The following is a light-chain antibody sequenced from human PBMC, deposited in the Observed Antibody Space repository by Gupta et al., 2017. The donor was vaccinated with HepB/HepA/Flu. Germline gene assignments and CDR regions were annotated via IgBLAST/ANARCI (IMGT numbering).Light chain of an antibody. V-gene: IGKV3-11*01. CDR2: DAS. Sequence: EIVLTQSPATLSLSPGESATLSCRASQSVSSYLAWYQQKPGQAPRLLIYDASNRATGIPTRFSGSGSGTEFALTIRSLEPEDFAVYYCQQSSNWPPPSLTFGGGTKVGIK. CDR3: QQSSNWPPPSLT. CDR1: QSVSSY. J-gene: IGKJ4*01.